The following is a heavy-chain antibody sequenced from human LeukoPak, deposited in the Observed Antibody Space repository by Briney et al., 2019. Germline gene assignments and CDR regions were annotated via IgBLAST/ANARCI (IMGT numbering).Heavy chain of an antibody. V-gene: IGHV4-34*01. J-gene: IGHJ5*02. CDR1: GGSFSGYY. D-gene: IGHD4-23*01. Sequence: SETLSLTCAVYGGSFSGYYWSWIRQPPGKGLEWIGEINHSGSTNYNPSLKSRVTISVDTSKNQFSLKLSSVTAADTAVYYCARGDYGGNSLRTWIWFDPWGQGTLVTVSS. CDR2: INHSGST. CDR3: ARGDYGGNSLRTWIWFDP.